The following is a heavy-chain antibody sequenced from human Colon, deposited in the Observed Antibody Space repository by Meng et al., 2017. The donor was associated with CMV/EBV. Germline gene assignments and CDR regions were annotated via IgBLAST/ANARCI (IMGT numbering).Heavy chain of an antibody. Sequence: SCHASGSNFSSYHVHWVRQAPGQGLEWMGVINCDIGDTSYAQIFQGRLTMTRDTSTNTVYMEVSSLKSEDTAVYYCAGEKNWLFDHWGRGTLVTVSS. CDR3: AGEKNWLFDH. J-gene: IGHJ4*02. CDR2: INCDIGDT. CDR1: GSNFSSYH. D-gene: IGHD1-1*01. V-gene: IGHV1-46*01.